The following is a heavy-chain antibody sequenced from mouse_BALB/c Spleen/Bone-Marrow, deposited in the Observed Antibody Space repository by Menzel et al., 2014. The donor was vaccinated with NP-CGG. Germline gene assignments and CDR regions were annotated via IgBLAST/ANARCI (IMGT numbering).Heavy chain of an antibody. CDR3: ARHLYGNYGAMDY. Sequence: EVQLVESGGGLVQPGGSLKLSCATSGFTFSDYYMYWVRQTPEKRLEWVAYISNGGGSTYYPDTVKGRFTISRDNAKNTLYLQMSRLKSEDTAMYYCARHLYGNYGAMDYWGQETSVTVSS. CDR1: GFTFSDYY. J-gene: IGHJ4*01. CDR2: ISNGGGST. D-gene: IGHD2-1*01. V-gene: IGHV5-12*02.